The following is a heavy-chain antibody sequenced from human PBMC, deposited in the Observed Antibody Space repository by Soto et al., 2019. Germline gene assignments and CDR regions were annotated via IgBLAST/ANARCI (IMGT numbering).Heavy chain of an antibody. J-gene: IGHJ4*02. Sequence: PGESLKISCKGSGYSFTSYWIGWVRLMPGKGLEWMGIIYPGDSDTRYSPSFQGQVTISADKSISTAYLQWSSLKASDTAMYYCATRVGSGVRGVIPTTLGYWGQGTLVTVSS. D-gene: IGHD3-10*01. CDR1: GYSFTSYW. CDR3: ATRVGSGVRGVIPTTLGY. V-gene: IGHV5-51*01. CDR2: IYPGDSDT.